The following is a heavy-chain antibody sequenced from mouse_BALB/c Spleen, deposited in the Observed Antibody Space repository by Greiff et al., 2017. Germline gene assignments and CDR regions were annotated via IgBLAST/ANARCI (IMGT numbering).Heavy chain of an antibody. CDR2: IWAGGST. J-gene: IGHJ2*01. Sequence: VMLVESGPGLVAPSQSLSITCTVSGFSLTSYGVHWVRQPPGKGLEWLGVIWAGGSTNYNSALMSRLSISKDNSKSQVFLKMNSLQTDDTAMYYCARDGEPRNYDYDVGYFDYWGQGTTLTVSS. CDR3: ARDGEPRNYDYDVGYFDY. D-gene: IGHD2-4*01. V-gene: IGHV2-9*02. CDR1: GFSLTSYG.